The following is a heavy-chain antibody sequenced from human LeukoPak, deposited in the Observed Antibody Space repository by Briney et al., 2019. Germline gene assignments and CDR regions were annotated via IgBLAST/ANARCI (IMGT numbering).Heavy chain of an antibody. J-gene: IGHJ4*02. CDR1: GYTFSRYA. CDR2: INAGDGNT. Sequence: ASVKVPCKASGYTFSRYAMHWVRQAPGQRLEWMGWINAGDGNTKYSQKFQGRVTITRDTSANTVYMELSSLRSEDTAVYYCARATHYGDYYPEGFDYWGQGTLVTVSS. V-gene: IGHV1-3*01. D-gene: IGHD4-17*01. CDR3: ARATHYGDYYPEGFDY.